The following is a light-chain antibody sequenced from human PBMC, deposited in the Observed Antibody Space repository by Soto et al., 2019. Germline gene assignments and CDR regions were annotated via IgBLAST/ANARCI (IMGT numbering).Light chain of an antibody. Sequence: EIVLTQSPGTLSLSPGERATLSCRASQSVSSSYLAWYQQKPGQAPRLLIYGASSRATGIPDRFSGSGSGTAFTLTISRLEPEDCAVYYWQQYGSSPGTFGKGTKPEIK. J-gene: IGKJ2*01. CDR1: QSVSSSY. CDR2: GAS. V-gene: IGKV3-20*01. CDR3: QQYGSSPGT.